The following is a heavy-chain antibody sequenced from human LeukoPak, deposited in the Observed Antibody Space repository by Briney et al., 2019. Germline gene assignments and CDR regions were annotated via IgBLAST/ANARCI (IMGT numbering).Heavy chain of an antibody. J-gene: IGHJ4*02. CDR1: GGSISSYY. D-gene: IGHD3-10*01. V-gene: IGHV4-59*08. CDR2: IYYSGST. Sequence: PSETLSLTCTVSGGSISSYYWSWIRQPPGKGLEWIGYIYYSGSTNYNPSLKSRVTISVDTSKNQFSLKLSSVTAADTAVYYCARSTLLLWFGESRNSPVDYWGQGTLVTVSS. CDR3: ARSTLLLWFGESRNSPVDY.